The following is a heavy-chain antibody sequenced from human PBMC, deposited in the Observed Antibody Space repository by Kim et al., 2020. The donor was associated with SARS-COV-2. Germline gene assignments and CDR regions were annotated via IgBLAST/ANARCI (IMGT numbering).Heavy chain of an antibody. CDR3: ARLSPPRYYDILTGYSFDY. CDR2: ISSSGSTI. CDR1: GFTFSSYE. J-gene: IGHJ4*02. V-gene: IGHV3-48*03. Sequence: GGSLRLSCAASGFTFSSYEMNWVRQAPGKGLEWVSYISSSGSTIYYADSVKGRFTISRDNAKNSLYLQMNSLRAEDTAVYYCARLSPPRYYDILTGYSFDYWGQGTLVTVSS. D-gene: IGHD3-9*01.